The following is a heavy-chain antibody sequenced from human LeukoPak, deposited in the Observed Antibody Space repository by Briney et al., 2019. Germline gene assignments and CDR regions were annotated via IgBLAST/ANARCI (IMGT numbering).Heavy chain of an antibody. Sequence: GGSLRLSCAASGFTFSSYAMNWVRQAPGKGLEWVAFIRYDGSNKYYADSVKGRFTISRDNSKNTLYLQMNSLRAEDTAVYYCAKDLSSSFYFDYWGQGTLVTVSS. V-gene: IGHV3-30*02. CDR1: GFTFSSYA. CDR3: AKDLSSSFYFDY. CDR2: IRYDGSNK. D-gene: IGHD6-6*01. J-gene: IGHJ4*02.